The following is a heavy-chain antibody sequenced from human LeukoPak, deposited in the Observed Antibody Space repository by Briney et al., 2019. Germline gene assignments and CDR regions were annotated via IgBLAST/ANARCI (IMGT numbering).Heavy chain of an antibody. CDR1: GGSISSYY. CDR2: IYTNGST. Sequence: PSETLSLTCTVSGGSISSYYWSWIRQPPGKGLEWIGYIYTNGSTNYNPSLKSRVTISVATSKNQSSLKLSSVTAADTAVYYCARNPPYYYDSSGYDHYYYYYMDVWGKGTTVTVSS. J-gene: IGHJ6*03. D-gene: IGHD3-22*01. V-gene: IGHV4-4*09. CDR3: ARNPPYYYDSSGYDHYYYYYMDV.